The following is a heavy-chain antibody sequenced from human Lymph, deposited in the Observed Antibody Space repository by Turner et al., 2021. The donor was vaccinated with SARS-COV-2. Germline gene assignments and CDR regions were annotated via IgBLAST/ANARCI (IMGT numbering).Heavy chain of an antibody. Sequence: QVQLVESGGGGVQPGRSRRLPRAAAGFPFSSYGMHWVRQAPGKGLEWVAFIWFEGSNKYYADSVKGRFTISRDNSKNTLYLQMNSLRAEDTAVYYCARDRAGSSGWYDSYFDYWGQGTLVTVSS. CDR1: GFPFSSYG. D-gene: IGHD6-19*01. CDR3: ARDRAGSSGWYDSYFDY. J-gene: IGHJ4*02. V-gene: IGHV3-33*01. CDR2: IWFEGSNK.